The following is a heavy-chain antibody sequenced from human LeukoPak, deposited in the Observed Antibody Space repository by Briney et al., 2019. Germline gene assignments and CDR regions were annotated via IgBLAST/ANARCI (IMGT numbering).Heavy chain of an antibody. CDR2: ISSNGGST. V-gene: IGHV3-64D*09. D-gene: IGHD3-22*01. J-gene: IGHJ4*02. Sequence: GGSLRLSCSASGFTFSYYAMHWVRQAAGKGLEFVSGISSNGGSTYYADPLKGRFTVSRDNSNNTLYLQMSSLRAEDTAIYYCAKGPTYDSLPYYFDYWGQGTLVTVSS. CDR1: GFTFSYYA. CDR3: AKGPTYDSLPYYFDY.